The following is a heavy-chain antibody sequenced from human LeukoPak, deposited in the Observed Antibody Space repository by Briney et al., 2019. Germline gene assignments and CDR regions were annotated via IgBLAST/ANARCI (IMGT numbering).Heavy chain of an antibody. CDR2: IRYDGSNK. D-gene: IGHD1-7*01. V-gene: IGHV3-30*02. CDR1: GFTFSSYG. J-gene: IGHJ4*02. CDR3: AKLIRITGTTSEW. Sequence: GGSLRLSCAASGFTFSSYGMHWVRQAPGKELEWVAFIRYDGSNKYYADSVKGRFTISRDNSKNTLYLQMNSLRAEDTAVYFCAKLIRITGTTSEWWSQGTLVTVSS.